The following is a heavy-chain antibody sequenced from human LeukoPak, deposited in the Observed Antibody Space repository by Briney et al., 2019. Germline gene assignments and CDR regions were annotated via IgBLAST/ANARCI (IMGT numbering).Heavy chain of an antibody. D-gene: IGHD3-3*01. J-gene: IGHJ4*02. Sequence: GGSLRLSCTASGFTFGDYAMSWVRQAPGKGLEWVGFIRSKAYGGTTEYAASVKGRFTISRDDSKSIAYLQMNSLKTEDTAVYYCTTESHVEADYWGQGTLVTVSS. CDR2: IRSKAYGGTT. CDR1: GFTFGDYA. V-gene: IGHV3-49*04. CDR3: TTESHVEADY.